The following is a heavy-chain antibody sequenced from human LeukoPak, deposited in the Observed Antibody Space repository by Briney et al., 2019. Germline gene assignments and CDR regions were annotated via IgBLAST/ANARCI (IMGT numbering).Heavy chain of an antibody. D-gene: IGHD6-25*01. CDR1: GYVFTGQF. CDR3: ARGGPRGNGFDY. J-gene: IGHJ4*02. CDR2: YNPNSGDT. Sequence: ASVKVSCKASGYVFTGQFIHWVRQAPGQGLEWMAMYNPNSGDTTFSQRFQDRVTMTRDTSVNTAFMELRRLTSDDTAVYYCARGGPRGNGFDYWGQGTVVTVSS. V-gene: IGHV1-2*02.